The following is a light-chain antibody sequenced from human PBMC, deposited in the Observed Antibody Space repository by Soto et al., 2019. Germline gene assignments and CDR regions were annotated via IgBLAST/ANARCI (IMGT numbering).Light chain of an antibody. CDR2: EVT. CDR1: SSDVGGYNY. J-gene: IGLJ1*01. V-gene: IGLV2-14*01. Sequence: QSALTQPASVSGSPGQSIAISCTGSSSDVGGYNYVSWYQQHPGKAPQLIIYEVTNRPSGVSNRFSGSKSGNTASLTISGLQAEDEADYYCSSYTSSSTRVFGTGTKATV. CDR3: SSYTSSSTRV.